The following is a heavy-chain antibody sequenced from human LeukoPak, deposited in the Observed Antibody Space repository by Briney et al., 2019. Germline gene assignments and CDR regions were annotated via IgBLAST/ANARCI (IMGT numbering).Heavy chain of an antibody. J-gene: IGHJ1*01. CDR2: IYHSGTA. CDR3: ARDLYRDYQIAH. V-gene: IGHV4-4*02. D-gene: IGHD4-17*01. CDR1: RGSISSSNW. Sequence: SGTLSLTCAVSRGSISSSNWWSWVRQPPGKGLEWIGQIYHSGTAYYNPSLKSRVTISIDNSENQFSLKLSSVTAADTAVYYCARDLYRDYQIAHWGQGSLVTVSS.